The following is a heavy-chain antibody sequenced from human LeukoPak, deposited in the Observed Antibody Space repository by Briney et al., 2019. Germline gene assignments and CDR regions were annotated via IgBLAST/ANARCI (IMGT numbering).Heavy chain of an antibody. CDR3: AKDLGSSGPDY. Sequence: GRSLRLSCAASGFTFSSYGMHWVRQAPGKGLEWVAVISYDGSNKYYADSVKGRFTISRDNSKNTLYLQMNSLRAEDTAVYYCAKDLGSSGPDYWDQGTLVTVSS. V-gene: IGHV3-30*18. CDR1: GFTFSSYG. CDR2: ISYDGSNK. D-gene: IGHD6-19*01. J-gene: IGHJ4*02.